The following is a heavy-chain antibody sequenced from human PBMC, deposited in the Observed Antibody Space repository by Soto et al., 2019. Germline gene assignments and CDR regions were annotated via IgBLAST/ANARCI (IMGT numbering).Heavy chain of an antibody. CDR3: VKRGRNWGAFDF. CDR1: GFILNNYA. D-gene: IGHD7-27*01. J-gene: IGHJ3*01. CDR2: IGGTDGDSDGVP. Sequence: VQLLESGGDLVQPGGSLRLSCVASGFILNNYAMSWVRQAPGKGLEWVSTIGGTDGDSDGVPWYEDSVKGRFTISRDRSANTVFLHMDNLRAGGSGLYYFVKRGRNWGAFDFWGQGTTVVVSS. V-gene: IGHV3-23*01.